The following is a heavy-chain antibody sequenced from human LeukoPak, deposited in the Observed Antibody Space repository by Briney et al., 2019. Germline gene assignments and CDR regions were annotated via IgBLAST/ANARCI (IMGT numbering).Heavy chain of an antibody. CDR2: IYYSGST. CDR1: GGSISSGGYS. CDR3: ARYCSGGSCGFDP. J-gene: IGHJ5*02. Sequence: PSETLSLTCAVSGGSISSGGYSWRWIRQPPGKGLEWIGYIYYSGSTNYNPSLKSRVTISVDTFKNQFSLKLTSVTAADTAVYYCARYCSGGSCGFDPWGQGTLVTVSS. D-gene: IGHD2-15*01. V-gene: IGHV4-61*08.